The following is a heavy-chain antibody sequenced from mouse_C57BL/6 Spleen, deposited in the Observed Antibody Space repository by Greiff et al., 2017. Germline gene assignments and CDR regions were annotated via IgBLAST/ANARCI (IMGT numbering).Heavy chain of an antibody. CDR3: AREGGRYFDV. Sequence: EVQVVESGGGLVKPGGSLKLSCAASGFTFSSYAMSWVRQTPEKRLEWVATISDGGSYTYYPDNVKGRFPISRDNAKNNLYLQMSHLKSEDTAMYYCAREGGRYFDVWGTGTTVTVSS. J-gene: IGHJ1*03. D-gene: IGHD3-3*01. V-gene: IGHV5-4*01. CDR1: GFTFSSYA. CDR2: ISDGGSYT.